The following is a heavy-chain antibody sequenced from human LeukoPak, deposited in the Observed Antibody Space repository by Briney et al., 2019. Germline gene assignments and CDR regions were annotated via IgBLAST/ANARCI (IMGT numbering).Heavy chain of an antibody. CDR1: GGSLSSGGYY. V-gene: IGHV4-31*03. D-gene: IGHD2-15*01. J-gene: IGHJ4*02. CDR3: ARGTYCSGGSCYDL. Sequence: SETLSLTCTVSGGSLSSGGYYWSWIRQHPGKGLEWIGYIYYSGSTYYNPSLKSRVTISVDTSKNQFSLKLSSVTAADTAVYYCARGTYCSGGSCYDLWGQGTLVTVSS. CDR2: IYYSGST.